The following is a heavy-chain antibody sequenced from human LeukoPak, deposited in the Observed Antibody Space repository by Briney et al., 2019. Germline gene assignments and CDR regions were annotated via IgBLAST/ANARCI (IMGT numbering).Heavy chain of an antibody. V-gene: IGHV3-7*01. Sequence: GGSLRLSCAASGFTFSSYWMSWVRQAPGKGLEWVANIKQDGSEKYYVDSVKGRFTISRDNAKNSLYLQMNSLRAENTAVYYCARRGSPTVGYYYYMDVWGKGTTVTVSS. J-gene: IGHJ6*03. CDR3: ARRGSPTVGYYYYMDV. CDR1: GFTFSSYW. CDR2: IKQDGSEK.